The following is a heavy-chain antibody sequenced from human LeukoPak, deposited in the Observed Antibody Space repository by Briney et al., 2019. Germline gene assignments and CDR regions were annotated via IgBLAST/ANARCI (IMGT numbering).Heavy chain of an antibody. J-gene: IGHJ4*02. CDR3: ARDRGSGWLGELSPFDY. V-gene: IGHV1-2*02. D-gene: IGHD3-10*01. Sequence: ASVKVSCKASGYTFTGYYMHWVRQAPGQGLEWMGWINPNSGGTNYAQKFQGRVTMTRDTSISTAYMELSRLRSDDTAVYYCARDRGSGWLGELSPFDYWGQGTLVTVSS. CDR1: GYTFTGYY. CDR2: INPNSGGT.